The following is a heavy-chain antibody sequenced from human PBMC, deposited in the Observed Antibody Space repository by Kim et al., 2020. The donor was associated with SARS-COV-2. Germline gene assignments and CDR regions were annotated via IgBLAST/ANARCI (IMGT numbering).Heavy chain of an antibody. CDR3: AKGVINSGFDY. D-gene: IGHD1-26*01. CDR2: ISWDGTRT. V-gene: IGHV3-23*01. J-gene: IGHJ4*02. Sequence: GGSLRLSCVASGFTFSTSPMGWVRQAPGKGLEWVSRISWDGTRTYYADSVKGRVTMSSDKSKNMLYLHMNSLRVEDTAVYYCAKGVINSGFDYSGQGTQVTVSS. CDR1: GFTFSTSP.